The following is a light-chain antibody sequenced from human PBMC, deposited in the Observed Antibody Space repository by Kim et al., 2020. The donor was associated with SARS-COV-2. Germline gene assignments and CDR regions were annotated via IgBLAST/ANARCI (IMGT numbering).Light chain of an antibody. V-gene: IGLV1-47*01. CDR1: SSNIGNNY. Sequence: GQMVTIVCSESSSNIGNNYVYWYQQPPGTAPKVFIYRNDQRPSGVPDRFSGSKSGTSASLAISGLRSEDEADYYCAAWDDSLSGYVFGTGTKVTVL. CDR3: AAWDDSLSGYV. CDR2: RND. J-gene: IGLJ1*01.